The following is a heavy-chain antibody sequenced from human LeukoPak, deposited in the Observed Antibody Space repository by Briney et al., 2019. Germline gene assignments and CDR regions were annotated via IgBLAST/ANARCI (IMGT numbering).Heavy chain of an antibody. CDR2: IAGDGAS. V-gene: IGHV3-23*01. Sequence: PGGSLTLSCAASDSTFRSHDMSWVRQTLEKGLEWVSSIAGDGASFYADSVRGRFTISRDKSQNILYLQMNSLRADATAIYYCAKGPNFGSWRAVDYWGQGRLVTVSS. D-gene: IGHD3-10*01. CDR1: DSTFRSHD. CDR3: AKGPNFGSWRAVDY. J-gene: IGHJ4*02.